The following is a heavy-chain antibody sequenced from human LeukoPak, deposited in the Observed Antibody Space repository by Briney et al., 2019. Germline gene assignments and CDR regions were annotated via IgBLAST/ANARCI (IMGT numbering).Heavy chain of an antibody. J-gene: IGHJ6*03. V-gene: IGHV3-30*02. CDR1: GFTFSSYG. CDR2: IRYGGSNE. Sequence: GGSLRLSCAASGFTFSSYGMHWVRQAPGKGLEWVAFIRYGGSNEYYADSVKGRFTISRDNSKNTLYLQMNSLRAEDTAMFYCAKDGEDYYDSRGSSSHMDVWGKGTTVTVSS. CDR3: AKDGEDYYDSRGSSSHMDV. D-gene: IGHD3-22*01.